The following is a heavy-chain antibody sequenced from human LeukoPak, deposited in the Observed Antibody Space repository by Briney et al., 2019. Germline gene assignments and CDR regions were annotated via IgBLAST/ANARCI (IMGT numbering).Heavy chain of an antibody. J-gene: IGHJ5*02. CDR3: AKEGADLLWFGDNWFDP. D-gene: IGHD3-10*01. Sequence: GGTLRLSCAASGFTFSSHGMSWVRQAPAKGLEWVSGISGSGISTYYAESVKGRFTISRDNSKNTVYLQMNSLRAEDTAVYYCAKEGADLLWFGDNWFDPWGQGTLVTVSS. CDR1: GFTFSSHG. V-gene: IGHV3-23*01. CDR2: ISGSGIST.